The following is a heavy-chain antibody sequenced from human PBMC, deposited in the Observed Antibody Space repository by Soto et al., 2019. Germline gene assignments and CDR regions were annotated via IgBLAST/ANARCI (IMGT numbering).Heavy chain of an antibody. J-gene: IGHJ3*02. D-gene: IGHD3-10*01. CDR1: GGSISSSSYY. CDR2: IYYSGST. CDR3: ARPNGSGSYYTDAFDI. Sequence: PSETLSLTCTVSGGSISSSSYYWGWIRQPPGKGLEWIGSIYYSGSTYYNPSLKSRVTISADTSKNQFSLKLSSVTAADTAVYYCARPNGSGSYYTDAFDIWGQGTMVTVSS. V-gene: IGHV4-39*01.